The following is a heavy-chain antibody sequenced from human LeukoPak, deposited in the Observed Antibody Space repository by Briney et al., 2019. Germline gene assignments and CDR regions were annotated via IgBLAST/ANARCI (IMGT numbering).Heavy chain of an antibody. J-gene: IGHJ6*03. Sequence: SETLSLTCTVSGGSISSYYWSWIRQPPGKGLEWIGYIYYSGSTNYNPSLKSGVTISVDTSKNQFSLKLSSVTAADTAVYYCARVAAYYYYYMDVWGKGTTVTVSS. CDR1: GGSISSYY. V-gene: IGHV4-59*01. CDR2: IYYSGST. D-gene: IGHD6-13*01. CDR3: ARVAAYYYYYMDV.